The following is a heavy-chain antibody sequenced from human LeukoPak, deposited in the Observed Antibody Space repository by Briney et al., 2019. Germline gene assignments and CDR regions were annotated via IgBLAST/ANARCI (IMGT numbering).Heavy chain of an antibody. V-gene: IGHV4-31*03. CDR1: GGSISSGGYS. D-gene: IGHD2-21*02. CDR2: IYYSGST. Sequence: PSQTLSLTCTVSGGSISSGGYSWSWIRQHPGKGLEWIGYIYYSGSTYYNPSLKSRVTISVDTSKNQFSLKLSSVTAADTAVYYCARERTLAYCGGDCYSDWGQGTLVTVSS. J-gene: IGHJ4*02. CDR3: ARERTLAYCGGDCYSD.